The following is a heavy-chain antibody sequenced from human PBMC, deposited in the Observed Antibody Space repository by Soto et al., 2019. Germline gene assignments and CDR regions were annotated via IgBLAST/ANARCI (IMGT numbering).Heavy chain of an antibody. CDR2: IYYSGST. J-gene: IGHJ4*02. V-gene: IGHV4-59*01. CDR1: GGSISSYY. D-gene: IGHD4-17*01. CDR3: ARRYGPSFHF. Sequence: QVQLQESGPGLVKPSETLSLTCTVSGGSISSYYWSWIRQPPGKGLEWIGYIYYSGSTNYNPSLKSRVTISVDTSKNQFSLKLSSVTAADTALYYCARRYGPSFHFLGQGTLVTVSS.